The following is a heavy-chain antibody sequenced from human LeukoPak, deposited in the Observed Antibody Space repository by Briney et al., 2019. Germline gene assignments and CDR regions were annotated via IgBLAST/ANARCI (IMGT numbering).Heavy chain of an antibody. Sequence: GGSLRLSCAASGFTFSSYGMHWVRQAPGKGLEWVSVISYDGSNKYYADSVKGRFTISRDNSKNTLYLQMNSLRAEDTAVYYCARVSSWYLNEYFQHWGQGTLVTVSS. V-gene: IGHV3-30*19. CDR1: GFTFSSYG. D-gene: IGHD6-13*01. CDR3: ARVSSWYLNEYFQH. CDR2: ISYDGSNK. J-gene: IGHJ1*01.